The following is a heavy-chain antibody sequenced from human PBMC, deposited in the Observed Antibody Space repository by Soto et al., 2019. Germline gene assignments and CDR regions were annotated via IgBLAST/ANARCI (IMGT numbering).Heavy chain of an antibody. V-gene: IGHV3-30*18. D-gene: IGHD3-22*01. Sequence: PGGSLRLSCAASGFTFSSYGMHWVRQAPGKGLEWVAVISYDGSNKYYADSVKGRFTISRDNSKNTLYLQMNSLRAEDTAVYYCAKDLPHYYDSSGSPLQGAFDIWGQGTMVTVSS. CDR1: GFTFSSYG. CDR3: AKDLPHYYDSSGSPLQGAFDI. J-gene: IGHJ3*02. CDR2: ISYDGSNK.